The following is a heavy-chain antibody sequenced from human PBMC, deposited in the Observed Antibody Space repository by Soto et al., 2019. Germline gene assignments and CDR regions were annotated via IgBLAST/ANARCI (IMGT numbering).Heavy chain of an antibody. D-gene: IGHD3-22*01. CDR1: GITFSSYA. CDR3: ARDLLRPYDSSGYYGY. V-gene: IGHV3-30-3*01. Sequence: GGSLRLSCAAAGITFSSYAMHWVRQAPGKGLEWVAVISYDGSNKYYADSVKGRFTISRDNSKNTLYLQVNSLRAEDTAVYYCARDLLRPYDSSGYYGYWGQGTLVTVS. J-gene: IGHJ4*02. CDR2: ISYDGSNK.